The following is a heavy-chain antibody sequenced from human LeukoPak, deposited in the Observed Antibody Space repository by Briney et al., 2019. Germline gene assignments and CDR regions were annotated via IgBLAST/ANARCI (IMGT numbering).Heavy chain of an antibody. J-gene: IGHJ4*02. Sequence: SETLSLTCTVSGGSISSGDYYWSWVRQPPGKGLEWIGYIYYSGSTYYNPSLKSRVTMSVDTSKNQFSLKLSSVTAADTAVYYCARDRWLDFWGQGTLVTVSS. D-gene: IGHD4-23*01. CDR2: IYYSGST. V-gene: IGHV4-30-4*02. CDR3: ARDRWLDF. CDR1: GGSISSGDYY.